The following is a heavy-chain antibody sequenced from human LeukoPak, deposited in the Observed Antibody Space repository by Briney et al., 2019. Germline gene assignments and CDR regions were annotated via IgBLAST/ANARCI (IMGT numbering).Heavy chain of an antibody. CDR3: TKASAARCIGVFCYPFDH. CDR2: TVGIGPDT. Sequence: GGSLRLSCAASGFTFSSYSMNWVRQAPGKGLEWVAATVGIGPDTYHADSVKGRFTISRDNSKNILYLQMNSLRVEDTAVYYCTKASAARCIGVFCYPFDHWGQGTLVTVSS. D-gene: IGHD2-15*01. V-gene: IGHV3-23*01. J-gene: IGHJ4*02. CDR1: GFTFSSYS.